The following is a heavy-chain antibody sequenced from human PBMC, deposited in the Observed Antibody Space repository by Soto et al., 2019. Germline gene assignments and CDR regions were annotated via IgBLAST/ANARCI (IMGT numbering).Heavy chain of an antibody. CDR1: GFTFSSYA. CDR3: AKDLVCTNGVCAQGGDIVVVVAATPGAFDI. D-gene: IGHD2-15*01. Sequence: GGSLRLSCAASGFTFSSYAMSWVRQAPGKGLEWVSAISGSGGSTYYADSVKGRFTISRDNSKNTLYLQMNSLRAEDTAVYYCAKDLVCTNGVCAQGGDIVVVVAATPGAFDIWGQGTMVTVSS. CDR2: ISGSGGST. V-gene: IGHV3-23*01. J-gene: IGHJ3*02.